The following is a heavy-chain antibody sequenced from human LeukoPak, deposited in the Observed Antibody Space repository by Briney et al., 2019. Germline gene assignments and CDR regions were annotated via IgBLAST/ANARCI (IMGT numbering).Heavy chain of an antibody. CDR1: GFTFSSYA. J-gene: IGHJ4*02. CDR3: ARDRELSYFDY. V-gene: IGHV3-30-3*01. Sequence: GGSLRLSCAASGFTFSSYAMHWVRQAPGKGLEWVAVISYDGSNKYYADSVKGRFTIPRDNSKNTLYLQMNSLRAEDTAVYYCARDRELSYFDYWGQGTLVTVSS. D-gene: IGHD1-7*01. CDR2: ISYDGSNK.